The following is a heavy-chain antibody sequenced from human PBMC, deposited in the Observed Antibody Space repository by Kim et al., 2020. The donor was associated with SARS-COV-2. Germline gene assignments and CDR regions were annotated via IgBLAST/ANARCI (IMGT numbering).Heavy chain of an antibody. D-gene: IGHD3-3*01. CDR3: ARVGAAYDFWRRDWFDP. CDR2: INAGTGNT. CDR1: GYTFTNYA. Sequence: ASVKVSCKGSGYTFTNYAMHWVRQAPGQRLEWMGWINAGTGNTNYSQKFQGRVTITRDTSTSTAYMELSSLRSEDTAVYYCARVGAAYDFWRRDWFDPWGQGTRVTVSS. V-gene: IGHV1-3*01. J-gene: IGHJ5*02.